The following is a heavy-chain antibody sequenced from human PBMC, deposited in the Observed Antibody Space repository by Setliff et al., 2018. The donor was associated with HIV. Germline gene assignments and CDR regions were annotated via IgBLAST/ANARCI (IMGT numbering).Heavy chain of an antibody. Sequence: VASVKVSCKASGYLFTGYYMHWVRQAPGQGLEWMGWINVNSGGTKYAQKFQGRVTMTRDTSISTAYMEVSSLRSDDTAVYYCARSLRGTAAGHSRGYWGQGTLVTVSS. J-gene: IGHJ4*02. V-gene: IGHV1-2*02. D-gene: IGHD6-13*01. CDR3: ARSLRGTAAGHSRGY. CDR2: INVNSGGT. CDR1: GYLFTGYY.